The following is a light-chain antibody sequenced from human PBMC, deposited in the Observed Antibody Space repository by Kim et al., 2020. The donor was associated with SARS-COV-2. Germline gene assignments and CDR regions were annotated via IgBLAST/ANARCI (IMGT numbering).Light chain of an antibody. CDR3: GTWDSSLSAGV. CDR2: DNN. Sequence: GQKDTISCSGSGSKMGNNYGSWYQQHPGKAPILLIYDNNKRPSGIPDQFSGSKSGTSASLSITGLQTGDEADYYCGTWDSSLSAGVFGGGTQLTVL. CDR1: GSKMGNNY. V-gene: IGLV1-51*01. J-gene: IGLJ2*01.